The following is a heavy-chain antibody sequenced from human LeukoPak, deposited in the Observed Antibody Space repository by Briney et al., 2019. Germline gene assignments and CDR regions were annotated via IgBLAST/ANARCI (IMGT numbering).Heavy chain of an antibody. CDR1: GFNFSNYA. V-gene: IGHV3-30*04. CDR2: ISYEGNHK. D-gene: IGHD5-18*01. Sequence: GGSLRLSCAASGFNFSNYAMHWVRQAPGKGLEWVAVISYEGNHKYYADSVKGRFTTSRDNTKNSLYLQMNSLRAEDTAVYYCARDSTGYGYEEWSWGQGTLVTVSS. J-gene: IGHJ5*02. CDR3: ARDSTGYGYEEWS.